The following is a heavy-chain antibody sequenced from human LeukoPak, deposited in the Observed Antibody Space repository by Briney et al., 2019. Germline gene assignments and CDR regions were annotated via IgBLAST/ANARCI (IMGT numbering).Heavy chain of an antibody. CDR2: ISGGAEST. D-gene: IGHD3-22*01. CDR3: AKWDIDRSGYPTYYFDY. V-gene: IGHV3-23*01. CDR1: GFTFSIYA. J-gene: IGHJ4*02. Sequence: PGGSLRLSCAASGFTFSIYAMNWVRQAPGRGLEWVSTISGGAESTYYADSVKGRFTISRDNSKNRLYLQMNSLSAEDTAVYYCAKWDIDRSGYPTYYFDYWGQGTLVTVSS.